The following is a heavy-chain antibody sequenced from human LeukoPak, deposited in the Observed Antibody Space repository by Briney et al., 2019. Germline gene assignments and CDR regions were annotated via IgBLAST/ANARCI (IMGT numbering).Heavy chain of an antibody. CDR2: IYYSGST. D-gene: IGHD1-14*01. J-gene: IGHJ1*01. Sequence: PSETLSLTCTVSGGSISSGDYYWSWIRQPPGKGLEWIGYIYYSGSTYYNPSLKSRVTISVDTSKNQFSLKLSSVTAADTAVYYCAREKPSHGYFQHWGQGTLVTVSS. CDR1: GGSISSGDYY. V-gene: IGHV4-30-4*01. CDR3: AREKPSHGYFQH.